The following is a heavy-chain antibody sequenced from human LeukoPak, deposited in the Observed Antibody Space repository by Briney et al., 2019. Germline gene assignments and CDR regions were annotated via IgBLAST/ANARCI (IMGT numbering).Heavy chain of an antibody. D-gene: IGHD2-15*01. J-gene: IGHJ4*02. CDR1: GGTFSSYA. Sequence: ASVTVSCKASGGTFSSYAISWVRQTPGQGLEGMGGIIPICGTANYAQKFQGRVTITTDEATSTAYMELSSLRSEDTAVYYCARVHLGYCSGGSCYDVLDYWGQETLVTLSS. V-gene: IGHV1-69*05. CDR2: IIPICGTA. CDR3: ARVHLGYCSGGSCYDVLDY.